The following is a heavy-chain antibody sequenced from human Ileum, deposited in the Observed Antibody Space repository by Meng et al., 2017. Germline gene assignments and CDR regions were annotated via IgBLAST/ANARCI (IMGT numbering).Heavy chain of an antibody. CDR1: GGTFSSYA. Sequence: SVKVSCKASGGTFSSYAISWVRQAPGQGLEWMGGIIPIFGTANYAQKFQGRVTITTDESTSTAYMELSSLRSEDTAVYYCARGRGYSYGYVGDYYYYYGMDVWGQGNTVTVSS. J-gene: IGHJ6*02. CDR2: IIPIFGTA. V-gene: IGHV1-69*05. CDR3: ARGRGYSYGYVGDYYYYYGMDV. D-gene: IGHD5-18*01.